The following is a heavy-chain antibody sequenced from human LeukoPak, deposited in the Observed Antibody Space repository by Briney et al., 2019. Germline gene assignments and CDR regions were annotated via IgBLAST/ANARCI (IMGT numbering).Heavy chain of an antibody. D-gene: IGHD3-3*01. J-gene: IGHJ6*03. CDR3: ASTRGTIFGVVMVPDYYYYYYMDV. V-gene: IGHV4-38-2*02. CDR2: IYHSGST. Sequence: SETLSLTCTVSGYSISSGYFWGCIRQPPGKGLEWIGSIYHSGSTYYNPSLKSRVTISVDTSKNRFSLKLSSVTAADTAVYYCASTRGTIFGVVMVPDYYYYYYMDVWGKGTTVTVSS. CDR1: GYSISSGYF.